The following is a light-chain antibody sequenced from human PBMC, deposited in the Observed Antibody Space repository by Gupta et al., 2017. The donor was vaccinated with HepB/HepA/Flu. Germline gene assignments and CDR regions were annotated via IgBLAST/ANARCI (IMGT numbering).Light chain of an antibody. V-gene: IGKV3-15*01. CDR2: SAS. Sequence: EIVMTQSPATLSVSPGERATTSCRGSQSDSSNFDWYQQKPGQAPRLLIYSASARATGIPARFSGSGSGTEFTLTISSLQSEDFAVYYCQRYKNWARWAFGEGTKVEIK. J-gene: IGKJ4*02. CDR3: QRYKNWARWA. CDR1: QSDSSN.